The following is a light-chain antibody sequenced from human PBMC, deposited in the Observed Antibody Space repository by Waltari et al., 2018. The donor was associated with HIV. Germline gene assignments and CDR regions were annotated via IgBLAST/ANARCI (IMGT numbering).Light chain of an antibody. CDR3: LQSSSLPYT. Sequence: EIVLTQSPDFQSVTPNEKVTIPCRASQSIGSSLQWYQQKPDQSPKLLIKSASQSISGVPSRFSGSGSGTDFTLTIYTLEAEDVATYYCLQSSSLPYTFGRGTKLEIK. CDR1: QSIGSS. CDR2: SAS. V-gene: IGKV6-21*02. J-gene: IGKJ2*01.